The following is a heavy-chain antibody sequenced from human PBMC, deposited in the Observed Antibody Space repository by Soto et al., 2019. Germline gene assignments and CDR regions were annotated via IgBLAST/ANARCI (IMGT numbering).Heavy chain of an antibody. CDR1: GYIFTSYH. CDR3: ARAGINWFDP. CDR2: INPSGGST. J-gene: IGHJ5*02. V-gene: IGHV1-46*01. Sequence: QVQLVQSGAEVKNPGASVKVSCKASGYIFTSYHRTWVRQAPGQGLEWMGIINPSGGSTDYAQKFQGRVTMTSDTSTSTVYMELSTLRSDDTAVYYCARAGINWFDPWGQGTLVIVSS. D-gene: IGHD6-13*01.